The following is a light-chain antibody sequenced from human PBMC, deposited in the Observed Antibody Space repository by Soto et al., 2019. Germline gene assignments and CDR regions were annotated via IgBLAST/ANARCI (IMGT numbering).Light chain of an antibody. Sequence: EIVLTQSPATLSLSPGERATLSCRASQSVSSYLAWYQQKPGQAPRLLISDASNRATGIPARFNGSGSGTDFTLTVSSLESEDLAVYYCQQRRDWPLTFGGGTKVEI. CDR3: QQRRDWPLT. CDR2: DAS. CDR1: QSVSSY. V-gene: IGKV3-11*01. J-gene: IGKJ4*01.